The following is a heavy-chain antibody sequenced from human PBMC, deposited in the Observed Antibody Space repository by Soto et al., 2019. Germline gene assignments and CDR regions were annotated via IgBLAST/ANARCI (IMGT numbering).Heavy chain of an antibody. D-gene: IGHD3-22*01. CDR1: GFTVSNNY. CDR3: AREAIIVIAAPEYYFDY. J-gene: IGHJ4*02. Sequence: EVQLVESGGDLVPPGGSLRLSCAASGFTVSNNYMSWVRQAPGKGLEWVSVIYTGGYTNYADSVKGRFTISRDSSKNTLYLQMDSLRAEDTAVYYCAREAIIVIAAPEYYFDYWGQGTLVTVSS. CDR2: IYTGGYT. V-gene: IGHV3-66*01.